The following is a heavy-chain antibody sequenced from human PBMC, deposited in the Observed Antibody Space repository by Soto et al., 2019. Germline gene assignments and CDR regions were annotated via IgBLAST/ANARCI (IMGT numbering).Heavy chain of an antibody. CDR3: ARGIYGSGRPYYYYGMDV. D-gene: IGHD3-10*01. CDR1: GFTFSSYS. J-gene: IGHJ6*02. V-gene: IGHV3-21*01. Sequence: GGSLRLSCAASGFTFSSYSMNWVRQAPGKGLEWVSSISSSSSYIYYADSVKGRFTISRDNAKNSLYLQMNSLRAEDTAVYYCARGIYGSGRPYYYYGMDVWGQGTTVTVSS. CDR2: ISSSSSYI.